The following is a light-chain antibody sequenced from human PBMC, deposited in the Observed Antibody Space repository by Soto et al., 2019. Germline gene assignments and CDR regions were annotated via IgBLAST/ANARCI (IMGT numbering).Light chain of an antibody. CDR1: QSVSSSY. Sequence: ENMLTQSPGTLSLSPGERATLSCRASQSVSSSYLAWYQQKPGQAPRLLIYDASTRATGIPVRFSGSGSGTDFTLTISRLEPEDFAVYYCQQYGSSGTFGQGTKVDI. CDR2: DAS. V-gene: IGKV3-20*01. CDR3: QQYGSSGT. J-gene: IGKJ1*01.